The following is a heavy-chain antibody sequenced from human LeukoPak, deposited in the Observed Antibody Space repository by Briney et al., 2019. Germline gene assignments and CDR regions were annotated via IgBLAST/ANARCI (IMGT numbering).Heavy chain of an antibody. V-gene: IGHV3-21*01. CDR1: GFTSSASS. D-gene: IGHD3-10*01. CDR3: ARGFGRFGELYEHYYHLMDA. Sequence: GGSLRLSCAASGFTSSASSMNWVRHAPGKGLELVSSISSSSHYIFYADSLKGRFTISRDNAKNSLYLQMNSLRAEDTAVYYCARGFGRFGELYEHYYHLMDAWGQGTTVTVSS. CDR2: ISSSSHYI. J-gene: IGHJ6*02.